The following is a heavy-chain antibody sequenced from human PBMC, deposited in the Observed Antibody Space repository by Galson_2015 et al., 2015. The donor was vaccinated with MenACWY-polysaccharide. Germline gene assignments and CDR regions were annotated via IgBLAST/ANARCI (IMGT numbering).Heavy chain of an antibody. J-gene: IGHJ4*02. CDR3: AKDRGDYVIH. CDR2: IYYSGST. CDR1: GGSISNYY. V-gene: IGHV4-59*01. Sequence: SETLSLTCTVSGGSISNYYWSWIRQPPGEGLEWIGYIYYSGSTNYNPSLKSRVTISVDTSKNQFSLKVNSVTAADTAVYYCAKDRGDYVIHWGQGTLVTVSS. D-gene: IGHD4-17*01.